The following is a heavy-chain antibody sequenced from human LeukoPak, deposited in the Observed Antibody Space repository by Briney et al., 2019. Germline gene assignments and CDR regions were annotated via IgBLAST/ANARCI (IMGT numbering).Heavy chain of an antibody. V-gene: IGHV3-7*01. CDR2: IKQDGSEK. Sequence: GGSLRLSCAASGFTFTNYWMTWVRQAPGKGLEWVANIKQDGSEKYYVDSVKGRFTISRDNAKNSLYLQMNSLRAEDTAVYYCARIPEKWYPYFDYWGQGTLVTVSS. CDR3: ARIPEKWYPYFDY. CDR1: GFTFTNYW. D-gene: IGHD2-15*01. J-gene: IGHJ4*02.